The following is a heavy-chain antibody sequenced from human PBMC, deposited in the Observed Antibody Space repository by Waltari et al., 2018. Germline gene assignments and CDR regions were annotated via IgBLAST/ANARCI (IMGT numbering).Heavy chain of an antibody. V-gene: IGHV5-10-1*01. CDR3: ARSPETGTTAVDY. J-gene: IGHJ4*02. D-gene: IGHD1-1*01. CDR1: GYSFRSSW. Sequence: EVQLVQSGAEVKKPGESLRISCKGSGYSFRSSWISWVRQMPGKGLAGMGRIDPSDSYTNYSPSFQGHVTISADKSISTAYLQWSSLKASDTAMYYCARSPETGTTAVDYWGQGTLVTVSS. CDR2: IDPSDSYT.